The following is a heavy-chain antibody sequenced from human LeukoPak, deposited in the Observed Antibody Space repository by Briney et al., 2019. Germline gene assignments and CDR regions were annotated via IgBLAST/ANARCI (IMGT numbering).Heavy chain of an antibody. Sequence: ASVKVSCKASGYTLTSNGISWVRQAPGQGLEWMGWISAYNGNTNYAQKLQGRVTMTTDTSTSTAYMELRSLRSDDTAVYYCARDAPNYGDYVNDWFDPWGRGTLVTVSS. D-gene: IGHD4-17*01. CDR1: GYTLTSNG. CDR3: ARDAPNYGDYVNDWFDP. V-gene: IGHV1-18*01. J-gene: IGHJ5*02. CDR2: ISAYNGNT.